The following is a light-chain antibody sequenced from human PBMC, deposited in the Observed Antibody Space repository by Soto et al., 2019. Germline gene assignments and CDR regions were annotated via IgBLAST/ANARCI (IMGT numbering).Light chain of an antibody. Sequence: QSALTQPASVSGSPGQSITISCTGTSSDVGGYNYVSWYQQQSGKAPKLMIHEVSNRSSGVSSRFSGSKSGNTASLTISGLQAEDEADYYCSSYTSSRAYVFGIGTKVTVL. V-gene: IGLV2-14*01. CDR3: SSYTSSRAYV. CDR1: SSDVGGYNY. J-gene: IGLJ1*01. CDR2: EVS.